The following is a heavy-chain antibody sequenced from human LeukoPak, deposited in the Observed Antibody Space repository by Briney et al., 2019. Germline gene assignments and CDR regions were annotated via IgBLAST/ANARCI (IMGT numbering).Heavy chain of an antibody. J-gene: IGHJ4*02. CDR2: ISYDGSNK. D-gene: IGHD3-22*01. CDR1: GFTFSSYG. CDR3: AKDEDYYDTSGPFDY. V-gene: IGHV3-30*18. Sequence: GGSLRLSCTASGFTFSSYGIHWVRQAPGKGLEWVAVISYDGSNKYYADSVKGRFTISRDNSKNTLYLQMNSLRAEDTAVYYCAKDEDYYDTSGPFDYWGQGTLVTVSS.